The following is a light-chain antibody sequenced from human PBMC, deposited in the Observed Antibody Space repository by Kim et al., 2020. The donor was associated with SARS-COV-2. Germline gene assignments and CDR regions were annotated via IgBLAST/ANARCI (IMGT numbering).Light chain of an antibody. CDR2: DDY. V-gene: IGLV1-51*01. CDR3: GTWDGSPSAWV. CDR1: SSNIGKNY. Sequence: QPVLTQPPSMSAAPGQKVTISCSGSSSNIGKNYVSWYQQLPGTAPKLLIYDDYRRPSDIPDRFSGSKSGTSATLGITGLQTGDEADYYCGTWDGSPSAWVFGGGTQLTVL. J-gene: IGLJ2*01.